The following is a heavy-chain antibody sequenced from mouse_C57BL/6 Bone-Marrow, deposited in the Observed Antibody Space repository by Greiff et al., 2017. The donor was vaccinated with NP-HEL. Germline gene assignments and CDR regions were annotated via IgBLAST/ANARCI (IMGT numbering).Heavy chain of an antibody. Sequence: QVQLQQPGAELVKPGASVKLSCKASGYTFTSYWMQWVKQRPGQGLEWIGEIDPSASYTNYNQKFKGKATLTVDTSSSTAYMQLSSLTSEDAAVYYCARQPYSNYLYYYAMDYWGQGTSVTVSS. CDR3: ARQPYSNYLYYYAMDY. J-gene: IGHJ4*01. D-gene: IGHD2-5*01. CDR1: GYTFTSYW. CDR2: IDPSASYT. V-gene: IGHV1-50*01.